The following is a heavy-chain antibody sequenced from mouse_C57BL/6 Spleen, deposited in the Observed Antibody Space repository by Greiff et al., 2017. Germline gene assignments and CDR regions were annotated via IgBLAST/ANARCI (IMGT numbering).Heavy chain of an antibody. Sequence: QVQLKQSGAELVKPGASVKISCKASGYAFSSYWMNWVKQRPGQGLEWIGQIYPGDGDTNYNGKFKGKATLTADKSSSTAYMQLSSLTSEDSAVYFCARGGYGNYVRAMDYWGQGTSVTVSS. CDR1: GYAFSSYW. V-gene: IGHV1-80*01. CDR3: ARGGYGNYVRAMDY. J-gene: IGHJ4*01. CDR2: IYPGDGDT. D-gene: IGHD2-1*01.